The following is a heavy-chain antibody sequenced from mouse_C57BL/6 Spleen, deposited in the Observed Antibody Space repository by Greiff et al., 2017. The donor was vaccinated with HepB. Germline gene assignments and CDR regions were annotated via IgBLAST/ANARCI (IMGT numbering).Heavy chain of an antibody. CDR2: IYPGDGDT. CDR1: GYAFSSSW. Sequence: QVQLQQSGPELVKPGASVKISCKASGYAFSSSWMNWVKQRPGKGLEWIGRIYPGDGDTNYNGKFKGKATLTADKSSSTAYMQLSSLTSEDSAVYFCAREEDYRFDYWGQGTTLTVSS. D-gene: IGHD2-13*01. CDR3: AREEDYRFDY. J-gene: IGHJ2*01. V-gene: IGHV1-82*01.